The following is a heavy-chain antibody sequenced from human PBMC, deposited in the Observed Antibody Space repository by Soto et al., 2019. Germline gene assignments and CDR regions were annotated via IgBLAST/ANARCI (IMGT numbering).Heavy chain of an antibody. CDR2: ISSSLGHT. V-gene: IGHV3-11*03. J-gene: IGHJ4*02. CDR1: GFDFSDFH. D-gene: IGHD1-1*01. Sequence: GGSLRLSCVASGFDFSDFHISWVRQAPGKGLEWISYISSSLGHTDYAESVEGRFTISRDNAKSSVFLEMSDLRSDDTAVYYCAANWNFGLNFWGQRTLVTLSS. CDR3: AANWNFGLNF.